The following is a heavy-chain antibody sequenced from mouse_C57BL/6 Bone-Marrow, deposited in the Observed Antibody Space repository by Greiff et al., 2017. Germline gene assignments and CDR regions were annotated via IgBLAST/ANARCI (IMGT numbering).Heavy chain of an antibody. CDR1: GYTFTDYY. CDR2: INPNNGGT. CDR3: AYYCASSTGAMDY. D-gene: IGHD1-1*01. Sequence: EVQLQQSGPELVKPGASVKISCKASGYTFTDYYMNWVKQSHGKSLEWIGDINPNNGGTSYNQKFKGKATLTVDKSSSTAYMELRSLTSEDSAVYYCAYYCASSTGAMDYWGQGTSVTVSS. V-gene: IGHV1-26*01. J-gene: IGHJ4*01.